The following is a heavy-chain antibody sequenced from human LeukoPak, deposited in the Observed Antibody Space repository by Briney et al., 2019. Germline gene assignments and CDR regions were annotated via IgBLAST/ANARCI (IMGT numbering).Heavy chain of an antibody. D-gene: IGHD5-18*01. CDR1: GFSFSSHG. V-gene: IGHV3-23*01. Sequence: GGTLRLSCAASGFSFSSHGMSWVRQAPGKGLEWVSGIIGGAGGTYYADSVKGRFTISRDNSKNTLYLQMNSLRAEDTAVYYCAKHDHLADTAMVDYWGQGTLVTVSS. CDR2: IIGGAGGT. CDR3: AKHDHLADTAMVDY. J-gene: IGHJ4*02.